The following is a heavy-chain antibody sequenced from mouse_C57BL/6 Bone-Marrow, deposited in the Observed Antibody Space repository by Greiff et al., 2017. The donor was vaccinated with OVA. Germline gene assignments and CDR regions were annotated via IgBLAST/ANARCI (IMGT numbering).Heavy chain of an antibody. Sequence: EVKLQESGGGLVKPGGSLKLSCAASGFTFSSYAMSWVRQTPEKRLEWVATISDGGSYTYYPDNVKGRFTISRDNAKNNLYLQMSHLKSEDTAVYYCARERYYGSSGYYAMDYWGQGTSVTVSS. CDR2: ISDGGSYT. V-gene: IGHV5-4*01. CDR1: GFTFSSYA. J-gene: IGHJ4*01. D-gene: IGHD1-1*01. CDR3: ARERYYGSSGYYAMDY.